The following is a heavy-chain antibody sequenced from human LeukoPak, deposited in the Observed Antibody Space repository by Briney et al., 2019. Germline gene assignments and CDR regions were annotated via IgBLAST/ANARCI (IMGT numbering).Heavy chain of an antibody. CDR3: ARGLSGSYAIDY. Sequence: PGGSLRLSCAASGFTFISYAMHWVRQAPGKGLEWVAVLSYDGTNEYYADSVKGRFTISRDNSKNTLYLQMNGLRAEDTAMYYCARGLSGSYAIDYWGQGTLVTVSS. CDR2: LSYDGTNE. J-gene: IGHJ4*02. CDR1: GFTFISYA. V-gene: IGHV3-30*04. D-gene: IGHD3-16*01.